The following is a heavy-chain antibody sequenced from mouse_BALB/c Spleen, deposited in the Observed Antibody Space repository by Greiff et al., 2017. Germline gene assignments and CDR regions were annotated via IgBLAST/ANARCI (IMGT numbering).Heavy chain of an antibody. J-gene: IGHJ4*01. D-gene: IGHD2-10*01. CDR3: TRPPTVYAMDY. CDR2: IRLKSNNYAT. Sequence: EVKLVESGGGLVQPGGSMKLSCVASGFTFSNYWMNWVRQSPEKGLEWVAEIRLKSNNYATHYAESVKGRFTISRDDSKSSVYLQMNNLRAEDTGIYYCTRPPTVYAMDYWGQGTSVTVSS. V-gene: IGHV6-6*02. CDR1: GFTFSNYW.